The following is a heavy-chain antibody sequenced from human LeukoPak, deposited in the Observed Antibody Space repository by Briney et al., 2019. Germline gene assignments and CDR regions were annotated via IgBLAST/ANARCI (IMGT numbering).Heavy chain of an antibody. CDR3: AKDRDYYYGMNV. CDR2: ISWNSGSI. CDR1: GFTFSSYA. Sequence: GGSLRLSCAASGFTFSSYAMSWVRQAPGKGLEWVSGISWNSGSIGYADSVKGRFTISRDNAKNSLYLQMNSLRAEDTALYYCAKDRDYYYGMNVWGQGTTVTVSS. V-gene: IGHV3-9*01. J-gene: IGHJ6*02.